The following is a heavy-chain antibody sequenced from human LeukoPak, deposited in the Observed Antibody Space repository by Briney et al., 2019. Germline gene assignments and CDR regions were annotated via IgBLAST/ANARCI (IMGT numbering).Heavy chain of an antibody. J-gene: IGHJ4*02. CDR3: AKGRGGYCSSTSCPFDY. V-gene: IGHV3-74*01. CDR2: INSDGSST. D-gene: IGHD2-2*01. CDR1: GFTFSSYW. Sequence: PGGSLRLPCAASGFTFSSYWMHWVRQAPGKGLVWVSRINSDGSSTSYADSVKGRFTISRDNAKNTLYLQMNSLRAEDTAVYYCAKGRGGYCSSTSCPFDYWGQGTLVTVSS.